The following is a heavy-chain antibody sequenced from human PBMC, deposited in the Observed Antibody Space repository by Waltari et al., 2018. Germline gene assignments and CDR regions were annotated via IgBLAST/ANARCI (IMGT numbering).Heavy chain of an antibody. Sequence: QVQLVQSGTEVKKPGASVKVSCKASGYTFTDSTVHWMQQPPGQGLEWMGWITPNSGDIIYAQKFQGRVTMTRDTSIRTAYMELRSLTSDDTAVYYCARGFCSGGTCYGGGWGQGTLVTVSS. V-gene: IGHV1-2*02. CDR3: ARGFCSGGTCYGGG. CDR1: GYTFTDST. D-gene: IGHD2-15*01. CDR2: ITPNSGDI. J-gene: IGHJ4*02.